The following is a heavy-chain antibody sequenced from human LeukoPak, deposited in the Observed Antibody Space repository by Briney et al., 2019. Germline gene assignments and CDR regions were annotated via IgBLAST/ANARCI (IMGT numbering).Heavy chain of an antibody. V-gene: IGHV3-48*01. D-gene: IGHD3-22*01. CDR1: GFTFSTYS. J-gene: IGHJ4*02. CDR2: ISSGSATI. CDR3: ARVSRGPHPYYYDSSDYMDY. Sequence: GGSLRLSCEASGFTFSTYSMNWVRQAPGKGLEWVSHISSGSATIYYADSVKGRFTISRDNSKNTLYLQMNSLRAEDTAVYYCARVSRGPHPYYYDSSDYMDYWGQGTLVTVSS.